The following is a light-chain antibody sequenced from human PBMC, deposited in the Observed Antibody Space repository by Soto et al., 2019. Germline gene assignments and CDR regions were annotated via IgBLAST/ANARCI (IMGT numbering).Light chain of an antibody. Sequence: QSVLTQPPSASGTPGQRVTVSCSGSSSNIGSNTVNWYQQLPGTAPKLLIYSNNLRPSGVPDRFSGSKSGTSASLAISGLQSEDEADYYCATWDDSLNGFYVFGTGNKLTVL. CDR1: SSNIGSNT. J-gene: IGLJ1*01. V-gene: IGLV1-44*01. CDR2: SNN. CDR3: ATWDDSLNGFYV.